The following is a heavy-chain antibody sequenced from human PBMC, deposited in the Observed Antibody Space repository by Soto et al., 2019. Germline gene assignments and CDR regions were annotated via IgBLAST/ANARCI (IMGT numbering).Heavy chain of an antibody. J-gene: IGHJ4*02. D-gene: IGHD3-10*01. CDR2: ISAYNGNT. V-gene: IGHV1-18*01. Sequence: ASGKVSFTASCYTFTSYGISWVRQAPGQGLEWMGWISAYNGNTNYAQKLQGRVTMTTDTSTSTAYLELRSLRSDDTAVYYCAREGRSGLYGSGSQLHYWGQGPLV. CDR3: AREGRSGLYGSGSQLHY. CDR1: CYTFTSYG.